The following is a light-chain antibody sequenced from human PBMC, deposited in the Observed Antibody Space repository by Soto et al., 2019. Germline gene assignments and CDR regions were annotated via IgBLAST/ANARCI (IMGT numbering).Light chain of an antibody. V-gene: IGLV2-23*01. J-gene: IGLJ2*01. CDR3: CSFAHSSTSVV. CDR2: EGS. CDR1: SSDVGSHNL. Sequence: QSVLTQSASVSGSPGQSITISCTGTSSDVGSHNLVSWYQQHPGKAPKLMIYEGSKRPSGVSDRFSGSKSGNTASLTISGLQAEDEADYYCCSFAHSSTSVVFGGGTKLTVL.